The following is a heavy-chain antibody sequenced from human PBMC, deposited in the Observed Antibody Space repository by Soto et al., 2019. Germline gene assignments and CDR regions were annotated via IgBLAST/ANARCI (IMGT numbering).Heavy chain of an antibody. J-gene: IGHJ6*02. CDR1: GFAAGSTS. CDR3: VRENYYYGMDV. Sequence: EVQLVESGGTLVQPGGSLRPPGAASGFAAGSTSLTGSARAPGKGLEWVSAINTGGSTFYADSVKGRFTISRDNSKNTLYLQMNSLRVEDTAMYYCVRENYYYGMDVWGQGTAVTVSS. CDR2: INTGGST. V-gene: IGHV3-66*01.